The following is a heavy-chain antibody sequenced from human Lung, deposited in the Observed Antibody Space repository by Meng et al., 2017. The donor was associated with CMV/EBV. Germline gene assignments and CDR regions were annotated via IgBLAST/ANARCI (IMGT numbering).Heavy chain of an antibody. D-gene: IGHD3-16*01. CDR2: IYGGTGT. J-gene: IGHJ4*02. Sequence: GGSLRLSXAVSGFTVSSNYMNWVRQAPGKGLEWVSIIYGGTGTYYADSVKGRFSISRDNSKNTVYLQMDSLSPEDTAVYYCARAGAFPQYFDYWGQGALVTVSS. V-gene: IGHV3-53*01. CDR3: ARAGAFPQYFDY. CDR1: GFTVSSNY.